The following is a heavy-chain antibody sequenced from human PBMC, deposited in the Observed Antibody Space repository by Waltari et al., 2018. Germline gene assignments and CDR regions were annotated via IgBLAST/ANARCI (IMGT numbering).Heavy chain of an antibody. D-gene: IGHD1-26*01. CDR2: INHGGST. J-gene: IGHJ4*02. V-gene: IGHV4-34*01. CDR1: GGSFSGYY. Sequence: QVQLQQWGAGLLKPSETLSLTCAVYGGSFSGYYWSWIRQPPGKGLEWVGEINHGGSTNYNPSLKSRVTISVDTSKNQCSRKRSAGTAADTAVYDGARDIKGVGSPYFDYWGQGTLVTVSS. CDR3: ARDIKGVGSPYFDY.